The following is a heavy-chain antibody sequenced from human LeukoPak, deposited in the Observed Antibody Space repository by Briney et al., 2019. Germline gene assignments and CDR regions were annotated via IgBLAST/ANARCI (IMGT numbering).Heavy chain of an antibody. D-gene: IGHD5-18*01. Sequence: PGRSLRLSCTASGFTLGSHDMHWVRQSPGQGLEWVATVSSGFHAFFADSVQGRFTVSREDARNSLYLQMNSLRAGDTAVYYCVRETRGYHYTYFDYWGQGTLVTVSS. CDR1: GFTLGSHD. CDR2: VSSGFHA. V-gene: IGHV3-13*01. CDR3: VRETRGYHYTYFDY. J-gene: IGHJ4*02.